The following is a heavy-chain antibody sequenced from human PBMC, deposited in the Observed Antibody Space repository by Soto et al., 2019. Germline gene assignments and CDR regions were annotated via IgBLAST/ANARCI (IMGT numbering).Heavy chain of an antibody. CDR2: RWYDGSNK. CDR3: ARVGGVSDYGMDV. J-gene: IGHJ6*02. V-gene: IGHV3-33*01. Sequence: QVQLVESGGGVVQPGRSLRLSCAASGFTFSSYGMHWVRQAPGKGLEWVAVRWYDGSNKYYADSVKGRFTISRDNSKNTLYLQRNSLRAEDTAVYYCARVGGVSDYGMDVWGQGTTVTVSS. CDR1: GFTFSSYG. D-gene: IGHD3-16*01.